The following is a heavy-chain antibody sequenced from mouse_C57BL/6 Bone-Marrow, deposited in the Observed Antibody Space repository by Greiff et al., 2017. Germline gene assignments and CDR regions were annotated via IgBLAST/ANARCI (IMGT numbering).Heavy chain of an antibody. Sequence: EVKLMESGGGLVQPGGSLSLSCAASGFTFTDYYMSWVRQPPGKALEWLGFIRNKANGYTTEYSASVKGRFTISSDNSQSILYLQMNALRAEDSATYYCARKDYYAMDYWGQGTSVTVSS. V-gene: IGHV7-3*01. J-gene: IGHJ4*01. CDR2: IRNKANGYTT. CDR1: GFTFTDYY. CDR3: ARKDYYAMDY.